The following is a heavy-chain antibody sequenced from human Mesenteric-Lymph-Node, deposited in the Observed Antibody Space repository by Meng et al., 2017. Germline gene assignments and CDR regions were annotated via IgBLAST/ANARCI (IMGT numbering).Heavy chain of an antibody. V-gene: IGHV1-46*01. CDR2: INPSGGST. J-gene: IGHJ6*02. CDR1: GYTFTSYY. D-gene: IGHD3-10*01. CDR3: ARVTMVRGVIAYYYYYYGMDV. Sequence: ASVKVSCKASGYTFTSYYMHWVRQAPGQGLEWMGIINPSGGSTSYAQKFQGRVTMTRDTSTSTVYMELSSLRSEDTAVYYCARVTMVRGVIAYYYYYYGMDVWGQGTMVTVSS.